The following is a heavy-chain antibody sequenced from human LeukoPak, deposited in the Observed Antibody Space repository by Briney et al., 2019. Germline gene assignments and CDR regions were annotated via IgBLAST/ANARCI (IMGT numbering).Heavy chain of an antibody. CDR1: GYSFSDFH. J-gene: IGHJ3*01. Sequence: ASVKVSCKASGYSFSDFHIHWVRQAPGQRLEGMRWINPKSGATTYAERFRGRVTITRDTSLNTVYLELASLYSDDTAVFYCARDYSDGHNRRDAFDLWGQGTTLIVSS. D-gene: IGHD5-18*01. V-gene: IGHV1-2*02. CDR2: INPKSGAT. CDR3: ARDYSDGHNRRDAFDL.